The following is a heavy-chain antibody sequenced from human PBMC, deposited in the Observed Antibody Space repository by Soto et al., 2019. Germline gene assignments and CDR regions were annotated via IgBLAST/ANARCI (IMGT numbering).Heavy chain of an antibody. J-gene: IGHJ3*02. Sequence: GGSLRLSCAASGFTFDDYAMHWVRQTPGKGLEWVSGISWNSASIGYADSVKGRFTISRDNAKNSLYLQMNSLRAEDTALYYCAKAPYADYTRDGFDIWGQGTMVTVSS. CDR3: AKAPYADYTRDGFDI. CDR1: GFTFDDYA. V-gene: IGHV3-9*01. D-gene: IGHD4-17*01. CDR2: ISWNSASI.